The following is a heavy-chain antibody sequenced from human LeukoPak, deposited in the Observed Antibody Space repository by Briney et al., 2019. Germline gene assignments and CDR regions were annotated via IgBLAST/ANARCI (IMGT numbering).Heavy chain of an antibody. CDR1: GGSISSYY. CDR3: ARVSTIAAAGMEYYYYGMDV. Sequence: PSGTLSLTCTVSGGSISSYYWSWIRQPPGKGLEWIGYIYYSGSTNYNPSLKSRVTISVDTSKNQFSLKLSSVTAADTAVYYCARVSTIAAAGMEYYYYGMDVWGQGTTVTVSS. D-gene: IGHD6-13*01. V-gene: IGHV4-59*01. CDR2: IYYSGST. J-gene: IGHJ6*02.